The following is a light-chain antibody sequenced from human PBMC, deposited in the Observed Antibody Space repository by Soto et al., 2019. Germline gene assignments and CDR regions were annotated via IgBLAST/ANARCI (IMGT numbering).Light chain of an antibody. V-gene: IGLV2-11*01. Sequence: QSALTQPRSVSGSPGQSVTISCTGNNSDVGRYNFVSWYQQLPGKAPKLLISAVSQRPSGVPDRFSGSKSGNTASLTISGLQADDEADYFCYSYTASDIWVFGGGTQLTVL. CDR3: YSYTASDIWV. CDR1: NSDVGRYNF. J-gene: IGLJ3*02. CDR2: AVS.